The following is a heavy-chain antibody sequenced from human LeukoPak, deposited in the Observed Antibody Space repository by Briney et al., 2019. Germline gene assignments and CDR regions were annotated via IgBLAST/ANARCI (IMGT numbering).Heavy chain of an antibody. CDR3: ARSGDYYDSSGYYYISFDY. CDR1: GFTFDDYA. J-gene: IGHJ4*02. V-gene: IGHV3-9*01. D-gene: IGHD3-22*01. CDR2: ISWNSGTI. Sequence: PGRSLRLSCAASGFTFDDYAMHWVRQAPGKGLKWVSGISWNSGTIGYADSVKGRFTISRDNSKNTLYLQMNSLRAEDTAVYYCARSGDYYDSSGYYYISFDYWGQGTLVTVSS.